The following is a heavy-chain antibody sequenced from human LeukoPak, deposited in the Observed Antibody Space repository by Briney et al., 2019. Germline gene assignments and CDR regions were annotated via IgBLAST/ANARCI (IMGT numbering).Heavy chain of an antibody. CDR1: GYTFTSYG. J-gene: IGHJ5*02. CDR2: ISAYNGNT. Sequence: ASVKVSCKASGYTFTSYGISWVRQAPGQGLEWMGWISAYNGNTNYAQKLQGRVTMTTDTSTGTAYMELRSLRSDDAAVYYCVRGVTLNWFDPWGQGTLVTVSS. V-gene: IGHV1-18*01. CDR3: VRGVTLNWFDP. D-gene: IGHD3-10*01.